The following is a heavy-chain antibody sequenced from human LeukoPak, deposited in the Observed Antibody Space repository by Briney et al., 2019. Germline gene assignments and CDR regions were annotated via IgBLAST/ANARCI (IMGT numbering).Heavy chain of an antibody. CDR1: GFTFSSYS. D-gene: IGHD2-15*01. V-gene: IGHV3-48*01. CDR2: ISSSSSTI. Sequence: GGSLRLSCAASGFTFSSYSMNWVRQAPGKGLEWVSYISSSSSTIYYADSVKGRFTISRDNAKNSLFLQMNSLRAEDTAVYYCARAPYCSGGSCYWNYWGQGTLVTVSS. CDR3: ARAPYCSGGSCYWNY. J-gene: IGHJ4*02.